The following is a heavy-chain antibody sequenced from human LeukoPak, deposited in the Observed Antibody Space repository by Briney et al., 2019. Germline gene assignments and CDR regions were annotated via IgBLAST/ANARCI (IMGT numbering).Heavy chain of an antibody. D-gene: IGHD3-10*01. CDR3: ARELWFANAPGSWLDP. CDR1: GDSISGGAYS. CDR2: IFHTGST. Sequence: SETLSLTCVVSGDSISGGAYSWSWIRQPPGKGLEWIGYIFHTGSTFYNPSLKSRLTISVDNSKNQFPLRLSSVTAADTAVYYCARELWFANAPGSWLDPWGQGTLVTVSS. J-gene: IGHJ5*02. V-gene: IGHV4-30-2*01.